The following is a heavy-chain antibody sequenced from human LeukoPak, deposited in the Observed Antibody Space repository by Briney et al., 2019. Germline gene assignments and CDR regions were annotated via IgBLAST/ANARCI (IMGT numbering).Heavy chain of an antibody. Sequence: GGSLRLSCAASGFTFSSYSMNWVRQAPGKGLEWVSYISSSSSTIYYADSVKGRFTISRDNAKNSLYLQMNSLRDEDTAVYYCARCLNYYDSSGPYYFDYWGQGTLVTVSS. CDR2: ISSSSSTI. CDR3: ARCLNYYDSSGPYYFDY. D-gene: IGHD3-22*01. V-gene: IGHV3-48*02. CDR1: GFTFSSYS. J-gene: IGHJ4*02.